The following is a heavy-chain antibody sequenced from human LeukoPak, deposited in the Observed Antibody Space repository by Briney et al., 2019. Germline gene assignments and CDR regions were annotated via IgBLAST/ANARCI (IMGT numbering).Heavy chain of an antibody. CDR2: ISAYNGST. V-gene: IGHV1-18*01. Sequence: ASVKVSCKASGYTFTSYGISWVRQAPGQGLEWMGWISAYNGSTNYAQKLQGRVTMTTDTSTSTAYMELRSLRSDDTAVYYCARYYDSSGARGDNWFDPWGQGTLVTVSS. J-gene: IGHJ5*02. D-gene: IGHD3-22*01. CDR1: GYTFTSYG. CDR3: ARYYDSSGARGDNWFDP.